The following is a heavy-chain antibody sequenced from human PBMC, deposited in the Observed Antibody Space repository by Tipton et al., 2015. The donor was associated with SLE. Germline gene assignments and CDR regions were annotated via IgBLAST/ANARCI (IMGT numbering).Heavy chain of an antibody. Sequence: QLVQSGGEVKKPGESLKIPCKVSGYTFTTYWIGWVRQMPGKGLEWMGIIYPGDSDTRYGPTFQGQVTISVDKSITTAYLQWSSLKDSDTAVYYCARRGGSLNFFDHWGQGTLVTVSS. V-gene: IGHV5-51*03. CDR1: GYTFTTYW. J-gene: IGHJ4*02. D-gene: IGHD1-26*01. CDR3: ARRGGSLNFFDH. CDR2: IYPGDSDT.